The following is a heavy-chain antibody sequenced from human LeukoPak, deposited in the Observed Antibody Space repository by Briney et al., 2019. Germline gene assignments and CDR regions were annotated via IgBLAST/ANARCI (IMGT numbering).Heavy chain of an antibody. CDR1: GGTFSSYA. D-gene: IGHD1-26*01. J-gene: IGHJ4*02. Sequence: SVKVSCKASGGTFSSYAISWVRQAPGQGLEWMGGIIPIFGTANYAQKFQGRVTITADESTSTAYMELSSLRSEDTAVYYCARDRYSELGGSYMNYWGQGTLSPSPQ. CDR3: ARDRYSELGGSYMNY. V-gene: IGHV1-69*13. CDR2: IIPIFGTA.